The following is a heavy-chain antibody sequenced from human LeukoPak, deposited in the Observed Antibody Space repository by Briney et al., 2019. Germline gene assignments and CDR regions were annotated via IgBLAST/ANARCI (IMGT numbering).Heavy chain of an antibody. CDR2: IYWDDDK. V-gene: IGHV2-5*02. J-gene: IGHJ4*02. Sequence: SGPTLVKPTQTLTLTCTFSGFSLTTGMSVGWIRQPPGKALEWLALIYWDDDKRYTPSLKSRLTITKDTSKNQVVLTMTNMDPVDTATYYCARKNYYDSGGYYLPFDYWGQGTLVTVSS. CDR3: ARKNYYDSGGYYLPFDY. CDR1: GFSLTTGMS. D-gene: IGHD3-22*01.